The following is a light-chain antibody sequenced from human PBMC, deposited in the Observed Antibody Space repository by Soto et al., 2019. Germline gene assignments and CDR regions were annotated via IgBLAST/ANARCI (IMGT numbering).Light chain of an antibody. CDR1: QSVNTY. CDR3: QQRTNWPT. CDR2: DAT. Sequence: EIVLTQSPATLSLSPGARVTLSCRASQSVNTYLAWYQQKPGQAPRLLIYDATNRAVDIPARFSGGGSGTDFTLTISSLEPEDFAVYYCQQRTNWPTFGGGTKVEIK. J-gene: IGKJ4*01. V-gene: IGKV3-11*01.